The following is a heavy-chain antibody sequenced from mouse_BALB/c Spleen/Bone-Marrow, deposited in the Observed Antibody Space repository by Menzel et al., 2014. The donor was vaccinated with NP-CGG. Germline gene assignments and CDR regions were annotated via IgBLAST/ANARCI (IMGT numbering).Heavy chain of an antibody. D-gene: IGHD2-1*01. CDR2: IRNKANGYTT. CDR3: ARDINDNYNWYFDV. Sequence: EVKLVESGGGLVQPGGSLRLSCATSGFTFTDYYMSWVRQPPGKALEWLGFIRNKANGYTTEYSASVKGRFTISRDNSQSILYLQMNPLRAEDSATYYCARDINDNYNWYFDVWGAGTTVTVSS. CDR1: GFTFTDYY. J-gene: IGHJ1*01. V-gene: IGHV7-3*02.